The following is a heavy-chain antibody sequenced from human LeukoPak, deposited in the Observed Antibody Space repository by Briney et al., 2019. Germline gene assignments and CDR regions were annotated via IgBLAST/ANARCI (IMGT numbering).Heavy chain of an antibody. D-gene: IGHD2-2*02. CDR1: GYTFTSYG. CDR2: ISAYNGNT. V-gene: IGHV1-18*01. Sequence: GASVKVSCKASGYTFTSYGISWVRQAPGQGLEWMGWISAYNGNTNYAQKLQGRVTMTTDTSTSTAYMELRSLRSGDTAVYYCARAVVVPAAINYYYYYGMDVWGQGTTVTVSS. CDR3: ARAVVVPAAINYYYYYGMDV. J-gene: IGHJ6*02.